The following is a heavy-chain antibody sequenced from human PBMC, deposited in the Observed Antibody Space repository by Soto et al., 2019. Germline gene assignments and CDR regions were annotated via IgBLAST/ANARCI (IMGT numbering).Heavy chain of an antibody. CDR2: IWYDGSNK. D-gene: IGHD3-10*01. Sequence: ESVGGVVQPGRSLKLSCAASGFTLSTYDIHWVRQAPGKGLEWVAVIWYDGSNKYYADSVKGRFTISRDNSKNTVYLQMNSLRAEDTAVYYCARDALVRGVHPPDYWGQGTLVTVSS. J-gene: IGHJ4*02. CDR3: ARDALVRGVHPPDY. CDR1: GFTLSTYD. V-gene: IGHV3-33*01.